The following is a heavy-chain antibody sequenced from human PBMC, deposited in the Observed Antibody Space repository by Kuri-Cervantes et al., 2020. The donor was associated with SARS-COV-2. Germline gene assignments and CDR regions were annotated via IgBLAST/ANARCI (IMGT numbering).Heavy chain of an antibody. V-gene: IGHV1-69*13. CDR3: ARARNGNYLNEPDY. D-gene: IGHD4-17*01. CDR2: IVPIFGTA. CDR1: GGTFSSYA. Sequence: SVKVSCKASGGTFSSYAISWVRQAPGQGLEWMGGIVPIFGTANYAQKFQGRVTITADESTSTAYMELSSLRSEDTAVYCCARARNGNYLNEPDYWGQGTLVTVSS. J-gene: IGHJ4*02.